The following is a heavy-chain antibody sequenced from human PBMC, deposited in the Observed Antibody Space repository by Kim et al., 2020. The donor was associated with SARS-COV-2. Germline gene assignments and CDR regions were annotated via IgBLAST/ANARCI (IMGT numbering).Heavy chain of an antibody. CDR3: AREVTPYYYYYYGMDV. CDR1: GGSFSGYY. V-gene: IGHV4-34*01. CDR2: INHSGST. D-gene: IGHD4-4*01. Sequence: SETLSLTCAVYGGSFSGYYWSWIRQPPGKGLEWIGEINHSGSTNYNPSLKSRVTIPVDTSKNQFSLKLSSVTAADTAVYYCAREVTPYYYYYYGMDVWGQGTTVTVSS. J-gene: IGHJ6*02.